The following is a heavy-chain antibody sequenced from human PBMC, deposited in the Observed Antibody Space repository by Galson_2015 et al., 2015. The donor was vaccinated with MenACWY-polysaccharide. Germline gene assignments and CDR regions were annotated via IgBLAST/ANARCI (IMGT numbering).Heavy chain of an antibody. D-gene: IGHD4-17*01. Sequence: SLRLSCAASRFTFSSRGMKWVRQAPGKGLEWVSYISPRSNTINYAASVKGRFTISRDDAKNSLYLQMNSLRVEDTAVYYCARVGGPTVTTFYLDLWGQGTLITVSS. CDR3: ARVGGPTVTTFYLDL. CDR2: ISPRSNTI. J-gene: IGHJ4*02. V-gene: IGHV3-48*01. CDR1: RFTFSSRG.